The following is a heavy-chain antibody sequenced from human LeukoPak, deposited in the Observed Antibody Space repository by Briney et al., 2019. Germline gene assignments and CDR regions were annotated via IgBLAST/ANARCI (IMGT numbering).Heavy chain of an antibody. Sequence: GASAKVSCKASGYTFNNFGLSWVRQAPGQGLEWMGWINPNSGGTNYAQKFQGRVTMTRDTSISTAYMELSRLRSDDTAVYYCARGELERRAWGQGTLVTVSS. CDR3: ARGELERRA. D-gene: IGHD1-1*01. V-gene: IGHV1-2*02. CDR1: GYTFNNFG. J-gene: IGHJ4*02. CDR2: INPNSGGT.